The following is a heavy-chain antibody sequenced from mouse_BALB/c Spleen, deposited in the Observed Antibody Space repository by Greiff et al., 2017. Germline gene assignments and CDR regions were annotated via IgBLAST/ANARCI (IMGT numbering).Heavy chain of an antibody. Sequence: EVQRVESGGGLVQPGGSLKLSCAASGFTFSSYTMSWVRQTPEKRLEWVAYISNGGGSTYYPDTVKGRFTISRDNAKNTLYLQMSSLKSEDTAMYYCARERDYYGSSYGGHYFDYWGQGTTLTVSS. CDR2: ISNGGGST. J-gene: IGHJ2*01. V-gene: IGHV5-12-2*01. D-gene: IGHD1-1*01. CDR3: ARERDYYGSSYGGHYFDY. CDR1: GFTFSSYT.